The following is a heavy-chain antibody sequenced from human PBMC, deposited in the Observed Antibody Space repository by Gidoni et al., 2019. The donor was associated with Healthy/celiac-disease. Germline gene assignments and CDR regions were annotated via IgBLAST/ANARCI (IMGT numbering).Heavy chain of an antibody. CDR1: GFTCSSYA. J-gene: IGHJ4*02. V-gene: IGHV3-23*01. D-gene: IGHD3-22*01. CDR2: ISGIGGST. CDR3: ARAEWYYYDSSGYYYGY. Sequence: EVQLLESGGSLVQPGGSLRLSGEASGFTCSSYAMSWVRQAPGKGLGWVSAISGIGGSTYYADSVKGRFTISRDNSKNTLYLQMNSRRAEDTAVYYCARAEWYYYDSSGYYYGYWGQGTLVTVSS.